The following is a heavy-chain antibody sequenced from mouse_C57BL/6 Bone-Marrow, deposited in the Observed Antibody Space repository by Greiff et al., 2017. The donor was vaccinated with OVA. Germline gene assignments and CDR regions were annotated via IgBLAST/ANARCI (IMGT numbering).Heavy chain of an antibody. CDR1: GFTFSSYA. V-gene: IGHV5-9-1*02. J-gene: IGHJ2*01. D-gene: IGHD2-4*01. Sequence: EVQLVESGAGLVKPGGSLKLSCAASGFTFSSYAMSWVRQTPEQRLEWIAYISSGGDSTYYADNVKGRFTNARDNARNTLYLQRISLKSEDTAVCYCTRGYDYDFDYWGQGTTLTVSS. CDR3: TRGYDYDFDY. CDR2: ISSGGDST.